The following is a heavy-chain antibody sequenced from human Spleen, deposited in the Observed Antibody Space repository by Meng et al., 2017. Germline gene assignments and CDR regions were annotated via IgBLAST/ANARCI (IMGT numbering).Heavy chain of an antibody. CDR1: GGSVSRGSYY. D-gene: IGHD5-18*01. J-gene: IGHJ4*02. V-gene: IGHV4-61*01. Sequence: QVHLQESGPGLVGPSGTLSLTCTVSGGSVSRGSYYWGWIRQPPGKGLEWIGYIYYTGSTNYNPSLKSRVTISVDTSTNRFSLKLSSVTAADTAVYYCARHTVYTAKFDSWGQGSLVTVSS. CDR2: IYYTGST. CDR3: ARHTVYTAKFDS.